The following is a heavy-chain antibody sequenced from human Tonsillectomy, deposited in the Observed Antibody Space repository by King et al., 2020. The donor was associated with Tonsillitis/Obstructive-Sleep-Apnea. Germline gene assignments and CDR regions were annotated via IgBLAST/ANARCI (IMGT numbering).Heavy chain of an antibody. D-gene: IGHD5-18*01. CDR1: GFTFSSYW. CDR3: ARTLGTTAMAFYFDY. CDR2: IKQDGSEK. J-gene: IGHJ4*02. V-gene: IGHV3-7*03. Sequence: VQLVESGGGLVQPGGSLRLSCAASGFTFSSYWMSWVRQAPGKGLEWVANIKQDGSEKYYVDSVKGRFTISRDNAKNSLYLQMNSLRAEDTAVYDCARTLGTTAMAFYFDYWGQGTLVTVSS.